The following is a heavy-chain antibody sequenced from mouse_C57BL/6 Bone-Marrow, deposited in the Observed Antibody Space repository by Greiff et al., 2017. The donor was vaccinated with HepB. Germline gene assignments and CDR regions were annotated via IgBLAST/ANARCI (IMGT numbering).Heavy chain of an antibody. CDR3: ASGPLPFAY. V-gene: IGHV1-63*01. CDR2: IYPGGGYT. CDR1: GYTFTNYW. J-gene: IGHJ3*01. D-gene: IGHD2-10*01. Sequence: VQLQHSGAELVRPGPSVKMSCKASGYTFTNYWIGWAKQRPGHGLEWIGDIYPGGGYTNYNEKFKGKATLTADKSSSTAYMQFSSLTSEDSAIYYCASGPLPFAYWGQGTLVTVSA.